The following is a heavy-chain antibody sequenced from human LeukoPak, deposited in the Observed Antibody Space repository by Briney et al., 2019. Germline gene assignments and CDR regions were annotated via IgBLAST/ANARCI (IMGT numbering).Heavy chain of an antibody. Sequence: GGSLRLSCAASGFTFDDYAMHWVRQAPGKGLEWVSLISGDGGSTYYADSVKGRFTISRDNSKNSLYLQMNSLKTEDTALYYCAKDTEETKGYSYYYYYGMDVWGQGTTVTVSS. CDR2: ISGDGGST. CDR1: GFTFDDYA. CDR3: AKDTEETKGYSYYYYYGMDV. D-gene: IGHD6-13*01. J-gene: IGHJ6*02. V-gene: IGHV3-43*02.